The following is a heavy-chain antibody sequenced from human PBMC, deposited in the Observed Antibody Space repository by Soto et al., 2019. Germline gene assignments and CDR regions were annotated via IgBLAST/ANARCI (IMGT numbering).Heavy chain of an antibody. CDR2: IDYSGNI. V-gene: IGHV4-39*01. J-gene: IGHJ4*02. CDR3: ARHIHNQGFEYYFDS. D-gene: IGHD1-1*01. CDR1: GGSITSSGSA. Sequence: QLQLQESGPGLVKPSETLSLTCNASGGSITSSGSAWGWIRQSPGKGLEWIGTIDYSGNIYYIPSLKSRITISVDTSKNQISLKQSSVTAADTAVYYCARHIHNQGFEYYFDSWGQGTLVTVSS.